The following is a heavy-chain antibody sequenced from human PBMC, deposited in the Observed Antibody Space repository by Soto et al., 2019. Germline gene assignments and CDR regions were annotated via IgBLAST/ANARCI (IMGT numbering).Heavy chain of an antibody. V-gene: IGHV1-69*06. CDR2: IIPIFFTA. D-gene: IGHD2-2*02. Sequence: QVQLVQSGAEVKKPGSSVKVSCKASGGTFSIYAISWVRQAPGHGLEWRGGIIPIFFTANYAQKFQGRVPITADKATRTAIMELSSLRSGDTARYYGARRGKSCSITSCYTGAENDDYYGMDVWGKGTTVTVSS. J-gene: IGHJ6*04. CDR1: GGTFSIYA. CDR3: ARRGKSCSITSCYTGAENDDYYGMDV.